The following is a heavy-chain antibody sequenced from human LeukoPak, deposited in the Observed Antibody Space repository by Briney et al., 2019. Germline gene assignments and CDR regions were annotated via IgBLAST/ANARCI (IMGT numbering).Heavy chain of an antibody. CDR1: GGTFSSYT. J-gene: IGHJ3*02. CDR3: ARFRDFWSGSKDAFDI. CDR2: IIPSLGIA. V-gene: IGHV1-69*02. D-gene: IGHD3-3*01. Sequence: EASVKVSCKASGGTFSSYTINWVLHAPGQGLEWFGRIIPSLGIANYAQKFQGRVTITADKSTSTAYMELSSLRYEDTAVYYCARFRDFWSGSKDAFDIWGQGTMVTVSS.